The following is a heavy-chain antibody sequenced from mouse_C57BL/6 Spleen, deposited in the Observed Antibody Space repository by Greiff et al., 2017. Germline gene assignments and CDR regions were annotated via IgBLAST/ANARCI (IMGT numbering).Heavy chain of an antibody. J-gene: IGHJ2*01. CDR1: GYSITSGYY. V-gene: IGHV3-6*01. D-gene: IGHD2-3*01. CDR2: ISYAGSN. CDR3: ERDRGDGYYGD. Sequence: VQLQQSGPGLVKPSQSLSLTCSVTGYSITSGYYWNCIRQFPGNKLEWMGYISYAGSNNYNTSLKNRISITRDTSKNQFFLKLNSVTTEDTATYYWERDRGDGYYGDWGQGTTLTVAS.